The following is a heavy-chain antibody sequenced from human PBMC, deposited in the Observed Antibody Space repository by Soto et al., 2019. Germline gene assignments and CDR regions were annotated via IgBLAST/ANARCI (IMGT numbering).Heavy chain of an antibody. CDR1: GFTFSSYG. CDR2: ISYDGSNK. J-gene: IGHJ6*03. D-gene: IGHD3-3*01. Sequence: QVQLVESGGGVVQPGRSLRLSCAASGFTFSSYGMHWVRQAPGKGLEWVAVISYDGSNKYYADSVKGRFTISRDNSKNTLYRQRNSLRAEDTAVYYCAKDSHDLWSGYYFSGVEYYYYYMDVWGKGTTVTVSS. V-gene: IGHV3-30*18. CDR3: AKDSHDLWSGYYFSGVEYYYYYMDV.